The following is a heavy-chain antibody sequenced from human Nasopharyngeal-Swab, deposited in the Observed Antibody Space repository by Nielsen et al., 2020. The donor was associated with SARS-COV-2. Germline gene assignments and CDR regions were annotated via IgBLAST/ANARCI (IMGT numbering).Heavy chain of an antibody. CDR1: EFTFSSYW. J-gene: IGHJ5*02. CDR3: AREGRDGAVSS. D-gene: IGHD5-24*01. V-gene: IGHV3-7*05. CDR2: INQDGSEK. Sequence: GESLKISCAAYEFTFSSYWMSWVRQAPGKGLEWVANINQDGSEKYYVDSVKGRFTISRDNAKNSLYLQMNSLRAEDTAVYFCAREGRDGAVSSWGQGTLVTVSS.